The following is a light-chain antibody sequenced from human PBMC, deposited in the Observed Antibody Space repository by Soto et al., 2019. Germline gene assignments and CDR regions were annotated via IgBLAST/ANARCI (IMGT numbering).Light chain of an antibody. CDR1: QGITNY. Sequence: DIQMTQSPSSLSASVGDRGTITCQASQGITNYLNWYQQKPGKAPKLLIYGASNLATGVPSRFSGSGSGNDFTFTISSLPAEDIATYFCQQYDSVFTFGQGTRLEIK. J-gene: IGKJ5*01. CDR2: GAS. V-gene: IGKV1-33*01. CDR3: QQYDSVFT.